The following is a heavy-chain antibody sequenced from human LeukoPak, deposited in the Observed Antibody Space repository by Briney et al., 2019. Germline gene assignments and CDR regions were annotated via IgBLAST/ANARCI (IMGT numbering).Heavy chain of an antibody. Sequence: PGGSLRLSCAASGFTFSSYAMSWVRQAPGKGLEWVSAISGSGGSTYYADSVKGRFTISRDNSKNTLYLQMNSLRAEDTAVYYCAKAPTMVRGVNFTWTDYWGQGTLVTVSS. J-gene: IGHJ4*02. CDR3: AKAPTMVRGVNFTWTDY. V-gene: IGHV3-23*01. D-gene: IGHD3-10*01. CDR2: ISGSGGST. CDR1: GFTFSSYA.